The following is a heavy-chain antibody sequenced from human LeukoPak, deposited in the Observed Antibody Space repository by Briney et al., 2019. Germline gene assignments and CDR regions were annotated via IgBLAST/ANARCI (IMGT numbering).Heavy chain of an antibody. CDR2: IYTSGST. J-gene: IGHJ4*02. CDR3: ARHSQRDKTRFFDY. D-gene: IGHD2-15*01. V-gene: IGHV4-4*09. Sequence: SETLSLTCTVSGGSISSYYWSWIRQPPGKGLEWIGYIYTSGSTNYNPSLKSRVTISVDTSKNQFSLKLSSVTAADTAVYYCARHSQRDKTRFFDYWGQGTLVTVCS. CDR1: GGSISSYY.